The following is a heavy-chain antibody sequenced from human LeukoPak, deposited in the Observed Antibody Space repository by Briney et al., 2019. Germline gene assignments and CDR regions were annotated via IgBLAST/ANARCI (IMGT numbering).Heavy chain of an antibody. CDR3: ARDQKKYCSSTSCFHYGMDV. J-gene: IGHJ6*02. Sequence: GGSLRLSCAASGFTFSSYWMHWVRQAPGKGLVWVSRINSDGSSTSYADSVKGRFTISRDNAKNTLYLQMNSLRAEDTAVCYCARDQKKYCSSTSCFHYGMDVWGQGTTVTVSS. V-gene: IGHV3-74*01. D-gene: IGHD2-2*01. CDR1: GFTFSSYW. CDR2: INSDGSST.